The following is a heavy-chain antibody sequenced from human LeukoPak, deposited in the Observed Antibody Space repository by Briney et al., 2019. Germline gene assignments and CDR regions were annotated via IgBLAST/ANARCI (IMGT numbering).Heavy chain of an antibody. V-gene: IGHV3-13*01. Sequence: GGSLRLSCAASGFTFSSYDMHWVRQATGKGLEWVSAIGTAGDTYYPGSVKGRFTISRENAKNSLYLQMNSLRAGDTAVYYCARGVMVQGYYYYIDVWGKGTTVTVSS. CDR2: IGTAGDT. J-gene: IGHJ6*03. CDR1: GFTFSSYD. D-gene: IGHD3-10*01. CDR3: ARGVMVQGYYYYIDV.